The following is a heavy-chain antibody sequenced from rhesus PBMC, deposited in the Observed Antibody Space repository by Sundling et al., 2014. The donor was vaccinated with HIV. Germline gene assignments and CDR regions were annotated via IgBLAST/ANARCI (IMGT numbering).Heavy chain of an antibody. J-gene: IGHJ4*01. CDR3: TKYYDSGYYAEDYFDY. CDR2: ISYTGKTV. CDR1: GFTFGDYG. D-gene: IGHD3-28*01. V-gene: IGHV3-183*02. Sequence: EVQLVESGGGLVQPGGSLRLSCAASGFTFGDYGMHWVRQAPGKGLEWVSSISYTGKTVYYADSVKGRFTVSRDNAKNSLSLQMSSLRAEDTAVYYCTKYYDSGYYAEDYFDYWGQGVLVTVSS.